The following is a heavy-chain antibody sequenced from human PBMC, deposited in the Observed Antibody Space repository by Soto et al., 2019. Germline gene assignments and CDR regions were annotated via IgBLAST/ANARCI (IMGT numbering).Heavy chain of an antibody. V-gene: IGHV1-2*04. CDR2: INPNSGGT. Sequence: ASVKVSFKASGYTFTGYYMHWLRQAPGQGLEWMGWINPNSGGTNYAQKFQGWVTMTRDTSISTAYMELSRLRSDDTAVYYCAMLYYDSSGYYGWFDYWGQGTLVTVSS. CDR3: AMLYYDSSGYYGWFDY. CDR1: GYTFTGYY. J-gene: IGHJ4*02. D-gene: IGHD3-22*01.